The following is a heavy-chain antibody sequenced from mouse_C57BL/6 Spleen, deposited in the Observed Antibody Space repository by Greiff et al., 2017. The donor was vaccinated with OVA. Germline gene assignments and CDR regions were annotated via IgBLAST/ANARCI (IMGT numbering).Heavy chain of an antibody. CDR1: GFTFSNYW. CDR2: IRLKSDNYAT. CDR3: TGTSDGYYWYFDV. J-gene: IGHJ1*03. D-gene: IGHD2-3*01. Sequence: EVKVEESGGGLVQPGGSMKLSCVASGFTFSNYWMNWVRQSPEKGLEWVAQIRLKSDNYATHYAESVKGRFTISRDDSKSSVYLQMNNLRAEDTGIYYCTGTSDGYYWYFDVWGTGTTVTVSS. V-gene: IGHV6-3*01.